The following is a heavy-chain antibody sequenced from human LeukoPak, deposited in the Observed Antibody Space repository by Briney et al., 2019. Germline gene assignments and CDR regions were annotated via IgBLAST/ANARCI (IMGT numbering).Heavy chain of an antibody. J-gene: IGHJ4*02. CDR3: TRMTTGHDY. CDR1: GVSFNDYY. CDR2: INHSGYT. V-gene: IGHV4-34*01. D-gene: IGHD4-17*01. Sequence: PSETLSLTCAVSGVSFNDYYWSWVRQPPGKGLEWIGEINHSGYTNDSPSLKGRVTISIGTSRKQFSLNLRSVTVADTAVYYCTRMTTGHDYWGQGTLVTVSS.